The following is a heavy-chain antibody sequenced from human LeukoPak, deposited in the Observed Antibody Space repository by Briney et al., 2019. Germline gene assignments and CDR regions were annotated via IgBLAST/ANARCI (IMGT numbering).Heavy chain of an antibody. CDR3: ATTLGAAFDI. J-gene: IGHJ3*02. CDR1: GGSISSYY. V-gene: IGHV4-59*01. CDR2: IYCSGST. D-gene: IGHD1-26*01. Sequence: PSETLSLTCTVSGGSISSYYWSWIRQPPGKGLEWIGYIYCSGSTNYNPSLKSRVTISVDTSKNQFSLKLSSVTAADTAVYYCATTLGAAFDIWGQGTMVTVSS.